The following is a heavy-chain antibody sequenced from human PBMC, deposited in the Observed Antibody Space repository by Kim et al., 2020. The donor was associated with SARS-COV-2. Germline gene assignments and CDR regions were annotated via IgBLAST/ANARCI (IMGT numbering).Heavy chain of an antibody. J-gene: IGHJ4*02. Sequence: ASVKVSFKASGYTFTSYGISWVRQAPGQGLEWMGWISAYNGNTNYAQKLQGRVTMTTDTSTSTAYMELRSLRSDDTAVYYCASSGYDSSGYYSSEFDYWGQGTLVTVSS. CDR1: GYTFTSYG. CDR3: ASSGYDSSGYYSSEFDY. D-gene: IGHD3-22*01. V-gene: IGHV1-18*01. CDR2: ISAYNGNT.